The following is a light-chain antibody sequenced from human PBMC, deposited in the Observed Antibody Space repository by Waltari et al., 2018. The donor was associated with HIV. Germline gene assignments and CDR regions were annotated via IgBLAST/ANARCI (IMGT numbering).Light chain of an antibody. CDR1: QNITDN. V-gene: IGKV3-15*01. Sequence: EIVMTQSPGTLSVSPGESAILSCRASQNITDNLAWDQHKAGQAPRLLIYGPSTRVSGVPARCSGGGSGTNFTLTVSGLQIEDFAFYYCQHYHDWPRTFGQGTRVEI. CDR3: QHYHDWPRT. CDR2: GPS. J-gene: IGKJ1*01.